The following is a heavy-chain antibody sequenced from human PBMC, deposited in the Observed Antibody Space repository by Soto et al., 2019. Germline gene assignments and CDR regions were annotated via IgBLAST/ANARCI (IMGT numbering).Heavy chain of an antibody. J-gene: IGHJ5*02. Sequence: SVKVSFKASGYTFTGYYMHWLRHAAGQGLEWMGWINPNSGGTNYAQKFQGRVTMTRDTSISTAYMELSRLRSDDTAVYYCARDGDDSSGYYYASWGQGTLVTVSS. V-gene: IGHV1-2*02. D-gene: IGHD3-22*01. CDR3: ARDGDDSSGYYYAS. CDR2: INPNSGGT. CDR1: GYTFTGYY.